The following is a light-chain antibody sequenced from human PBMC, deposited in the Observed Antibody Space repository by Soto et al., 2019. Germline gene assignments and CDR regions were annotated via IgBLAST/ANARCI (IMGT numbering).Light chain of an antibody. CDR2: NDY. V-gene: IGLV1-47*02. J-gene: IGLJ2*01. CDR3: AVWDDSLSGVV. CDR1: TSNVGSNL. Sequence: QSALAQPPSASGTPGQRVTISCSGSTSNVGSNLASWYQQLPGSAPKLLIYNDYERPSGVPDRFSGSKSGTSASLGISGLRSEDEADYFCAVWDDSLSGVVFGGGTKLTVI.